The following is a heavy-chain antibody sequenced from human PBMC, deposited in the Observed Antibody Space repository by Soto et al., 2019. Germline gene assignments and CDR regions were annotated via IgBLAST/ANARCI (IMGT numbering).Heavy chain of an antibody. D-gene: IGHD3-10*02. V-gene: IGHV1-2*02. CDR2: INPNFGDT. CDR3: ARNMDYYYGRGSGNGHGV. CDR1: GYTFTAYH. Sequence: QVQLVQSGAEVKEPGDSVRVSCEASGYTFTAYHIHWVRQAPGQGLEWMGWINPNFGDTTYAQDFQGRVSMTRDMSISTVYMELSRLTSDDTAIYYCARNMDYYYGRGSGNGHGVWGQGTMVTVFS. J-gene: IGHJ6*02.